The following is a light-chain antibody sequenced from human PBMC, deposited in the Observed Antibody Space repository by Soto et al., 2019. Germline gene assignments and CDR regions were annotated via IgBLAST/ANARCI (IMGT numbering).Light chain of an antibody. V-gene: IGKV3-15*01. CDR2: GAS. CDR1: QSVSSK. CDR3: QQYNNWPPWT. J-gene: IGKJ1*01. Sequence: EIVMTQSPATLPVSPGERATLSCRASQSVSSKLAWYQQKPGQAPRLLIYGASTRATGIPARFSGSGSGTEFTLTISSLQSEDFAVYYCQQYNNWPPWTFGQGTKVEIK.